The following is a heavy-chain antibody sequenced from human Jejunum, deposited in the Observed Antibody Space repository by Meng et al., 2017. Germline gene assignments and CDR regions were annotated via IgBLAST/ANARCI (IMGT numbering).Heavy chain of an antibody. CDR3: GRLGEGATSGYYGMDI. CDR2: IRSKANNYAT. D-gene: IGHD1-26*01. J-gene: IGHJ6*02. V-gene: IGHV3-73*01. Sequence: GGSLRLSCAASGLLFSNSAIHWARLASGKGLEWVGHIRSKANNYATEYGAAVKGRFAISRDDSKSTAYLQMDGLKIEDTAVYYCGRLGEGATSGYYGMDIWGHGTMVTVSS. CDR1: GLLFSNSA.